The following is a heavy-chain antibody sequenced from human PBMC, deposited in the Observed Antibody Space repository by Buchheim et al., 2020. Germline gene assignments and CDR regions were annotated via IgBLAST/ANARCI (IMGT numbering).Heavy chain of an antibody. J-gene: IGHJ4*02. CDR2: IKQDGSEK. V-gene: IGHV3-7*01. Sequence: EVQLVESGGGLVQPGGSLRLSCAASGFTFSSYCMSWVRQAPGKGLEWVANIKQDGSEKYYVDSVKGRFTISRDNSKNSLYLQRHSMRAENTAVYYCARDASSYGYPGGDYWGQGTL. D-gene: IGHD5-18*01. CDR1: GFTFSSYC. CDR3: ARDASSYGYPGGDY.